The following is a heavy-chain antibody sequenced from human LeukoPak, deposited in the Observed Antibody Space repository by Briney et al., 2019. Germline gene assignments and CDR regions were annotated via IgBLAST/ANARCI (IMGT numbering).Heavy chain of an antibody. Sequence: ASVKVSCKASGYTFTGYYMHWVRQAPGQGLEWMGWINPNSGGTNYAQKFQGRVTMTRDTSISTAYMELSRLRSDDTAVYYCARVCEDIVVVVAATLHYYYMDVWGKGTTVTISS. V-gene: IGHV1-2*02. CDR1: GYTFTGYY. CDR3: ARVCEDIVVVVAATLHYYYMDV. J-gene: IGHJ6*03. D-gene: IGHD2-15*01. CDR2: INPNSGGT.